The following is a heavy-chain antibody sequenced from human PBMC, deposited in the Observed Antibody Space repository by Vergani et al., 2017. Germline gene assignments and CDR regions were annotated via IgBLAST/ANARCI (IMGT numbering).Heavy chain of an antibody. CDR2: IYSGGST. CDR3: ATSGEYCSSTSCYLINYGMDV. V-gene: IGHV3-66*02. CDR1: GFTVSSNY. J-gene: IGHJ6*02. D-gene: IGHD2-2*01. Sequence: EVQLLESGGGLVQPGGSLRLSCAASGFTVSSNYMSWVRQAPGKGLEWVSVIYSGGSTYYADSVKGRFTISRDNSKNTLYLQMNSLRAEDTAVYYCATSGEYCSSTSCYLINYGMDVWGQGTTVTVSS.